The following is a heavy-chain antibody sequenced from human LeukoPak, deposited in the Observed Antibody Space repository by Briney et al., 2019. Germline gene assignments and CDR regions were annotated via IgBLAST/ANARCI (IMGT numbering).Heavy chain of an antibody. D-gene: IGHD3-10*01. CDR3: ARTAATTYYYGSGRALAFDY. CDR1: GGSISISSYY. Sequence: TLSLTCTVSGGSISISSYYWGWIRQPPGEGLEWIGEINHSGSTNYNPSLKSRVTISVDTSKNQFSLKLSSVTAADTAVYYRARTAATTYYYGSGRALAFDYWGQGTLVTVSS. J-gene: IGHJ4*02. CDR2: INHSGST. V-gene: IGHV4-39*07.